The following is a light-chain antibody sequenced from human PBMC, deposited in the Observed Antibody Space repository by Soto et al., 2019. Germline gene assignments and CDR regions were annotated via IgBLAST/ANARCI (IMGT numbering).Light chain of an antibody. J-gene: IGKJ1*01. V-gene: IGKV1-39*01. Sequence: DIQMTQSPSSLSASVGDRVTITCRASQSISSSLNWYQQKPGKAPKLLIYAASSWKRGVPSRFSGSGSGTAFPLTISSLQPEDYATYYCQQSYSTPWTFGQGTKVEIK. CDR3: QQSYSTPWT. CDR1: QSISSS. CDR2: AAS.